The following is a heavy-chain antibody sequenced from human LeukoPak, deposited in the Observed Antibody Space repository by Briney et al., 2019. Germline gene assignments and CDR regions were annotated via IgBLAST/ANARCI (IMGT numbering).Heavy chain of an antibody. V-gene: IGHV4-31*03. CDR1: GGSISSGGYY. Sequence: DPSETLSLTCTVSGGSISSGGYYWSWIRQHPGKGLEWIGYIYYSGSTYYNPSLKSRVTISVDTSKNQFSLKLSSVTAADTAVYYCAREYSSGLDYWGQGTLVTVSS. D-gene: IGHD6-19*01. CDR3: AREYSSGLDY. CDR2: IYYSGST. J-gene: IGHJ4*02.